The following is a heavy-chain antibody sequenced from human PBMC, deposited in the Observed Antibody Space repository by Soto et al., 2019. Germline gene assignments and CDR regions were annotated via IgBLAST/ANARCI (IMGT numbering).Heavy chain of an antibody. CDR1: GDSISSTYY. V-gene: IGHV4-61*01. D-gene: IGHD4-17*01. Sequence: SETLSLTCAVSGDSISSTYYWSWIRQPPGKGLEWIGYISYSGSTNYNPSLKSRLTISVDTSKNQFSLKLSSVTAADTAVYYCARDAMTTVIPYYYYYGMDVWGQGTTVTVSS. CDR2: ISYSGST. CDR3: ARDAMTTVIPYYYYYGMDV. J-gene: IGHJ6*02.